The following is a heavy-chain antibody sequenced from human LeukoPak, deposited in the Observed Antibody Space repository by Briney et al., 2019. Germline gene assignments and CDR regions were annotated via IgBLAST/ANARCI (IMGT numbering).Heavy chain of an antibody. V-gene: IGHV3-30*02. CDR3: AKDHSSSWCDASLGY. CDR2: IRYDGSNK. CDR1: GFTFSSYG. D-gene: IGHD6-13*01. J-gene: IGHJ4*02. Sequence: PGGSLRLSCAASGFTFSSYGMHWVRQAPGKGLEWVAFIRYDGSNKYYADSAKGRFTISRDNSKNTLYLQMNSLRAEDTAVYYCAKDHSSSWCDASLGYWGQGTLVTVSS.